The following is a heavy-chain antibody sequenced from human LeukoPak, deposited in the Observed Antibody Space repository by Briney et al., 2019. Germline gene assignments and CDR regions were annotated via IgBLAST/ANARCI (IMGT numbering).Heavy chain of an antibody. J-gene: IGHJ4*02. V-gene: IGHV3-23*01. CDR2: ISGSGGNT. Sequence: GGSLRLSCAASGFTFSSHGMNWVRQAPGKGLEWVSGISGSGGNTYYADSVKGRFTISRDNSKNTLYLQMNSLRAEDTAVYYCARAGNTRFDYWGQGTLVTVSS. CDR3: ARAGNTRFDY. CDR1: GFTFSSHG. D-gene: IGHD3-10*01.